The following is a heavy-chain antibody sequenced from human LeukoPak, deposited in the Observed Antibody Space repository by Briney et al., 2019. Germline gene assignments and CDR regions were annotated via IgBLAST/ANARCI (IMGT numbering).Heavy chain of an antibody. CDR3: ARPGAVPADKYYYYYYYMDV. CDR2: ISGSGGST. D-gene: IGHD2-2*01. CDR1: GFTFSSYA. J-gene: IGHJ6*03. Sequence: GGSLRLSCAASGFTFSSYAMSWVRQAPGKGLEWVSAISGSGGSTYYADSVKGRFTISRDNSKNTLYLQMNSLRAEDTAVYYCARPGAVPADKYYYYYYYMDVWGKGTTVTVSS. V-gene: IGHV3-23*01.